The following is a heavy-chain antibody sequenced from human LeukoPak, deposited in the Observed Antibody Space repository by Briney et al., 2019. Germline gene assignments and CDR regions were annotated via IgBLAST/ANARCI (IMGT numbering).Heavy chain of an antibody. CDR1: GFTFSSYA. D-gene: IGHD4-11*01. CDR3: ARDYSNYGYYYYMDV. V-gene: IGHV3-30-3*01. Sequence: GGSLRLSCAASGFTFSSYAMHWVRQAPGKGLEWVAVISYDGSNKYYADSVKGRFTISRDNSKNTLYLQMNSLRAEDTAVYYCARDYSNYGYYYYMDVWGKGTTVTVSS. CDR2: ISYDGSNK. J-gene: IGHJ6*03.